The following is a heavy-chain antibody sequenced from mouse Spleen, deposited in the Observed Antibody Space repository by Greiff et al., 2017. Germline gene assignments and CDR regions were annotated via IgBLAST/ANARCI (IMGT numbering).Heavy chain of an antibody. CDR3: AKGDYYGSSSGWFAD. V-gene: IGHV4-1*01. J-gene: IGHJ3*01. CDR2: IYPDSSTI. D-gene: IGHD1-1*01. Sequence: EVQLMESGRGLVQPGGSLKLSCAASGFDFSRYWMSWVRRAPGKGLEWIGEIYPDSSTINYAPSLKGKSIIARDNATNTPYLQMSKVRSEDTALYCGAKGDYYGSSSGWFADWGEGTMVTVSA. CDR1: GFDFSRYW.